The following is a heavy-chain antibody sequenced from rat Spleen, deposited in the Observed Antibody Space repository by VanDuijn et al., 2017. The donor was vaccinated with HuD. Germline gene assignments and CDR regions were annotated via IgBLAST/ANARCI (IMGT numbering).Heavy chain of an antibody. CDR3: TTENYWFAY. CDR2: ISFDGSTT. V-gene: IGHV5-20*01. CDR1: GFTFSNYD. J-gene: IGHJ3*01. D-gene: IGHD1-10*01. Sequence: EVQLVESDGGLVQPGRSLKLSCAVSGFTFSNYDMAWVRQAPTKGSEWVASISFDGSTTYYRDSVKGRFTISRDNTKSTLYLQMNSLRSEDTATYYCTTENYWFAYWGQGTLVTVSS.